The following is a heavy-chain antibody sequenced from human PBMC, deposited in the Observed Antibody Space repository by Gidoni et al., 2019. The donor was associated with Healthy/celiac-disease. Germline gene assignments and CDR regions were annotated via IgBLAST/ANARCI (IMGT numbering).Heavy chain of an antibody. V-gene: IGHV1-69*01. CDR3: ARPAVDYGDYEGAASDAFDI. CDR1: GATFSSYA. Sequence: QVQLVQSGAEVKKPGSSVKVSCKASGATFSSYALRWVRQAPGQGLEWMGGIIPIFGTANYAQKFQGRVTITADESTSTAYMELSSLRSEDTAVYYCARPAVDYGDYEGAASDAFDIWGQGTMVTVSS. J-gene: IGHJ3*02. D-gene: IGHD4-17*01. CDR2: IIPIFGTA.